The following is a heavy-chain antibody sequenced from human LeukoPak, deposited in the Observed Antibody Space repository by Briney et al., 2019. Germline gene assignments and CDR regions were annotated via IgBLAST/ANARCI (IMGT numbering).Heavy chain of an antibody. D-gene: IGHD2-15*01. V-gene: IGHV4-34*01. J-gene: IGHJ4*02. CDR1: GGSFSGYY. Sequence: PSETLSLTCAVYGGSFSGYYWSWIRQPPGKGLEWIGEINRSGSTNYNPSLKSRVTISVDTSKNQFSLKLSSVTAADTAVYYCARGGVVVAAIDYWGQGTLVTVSS. CDR2: INRSGST. CDR3: ARGGVVVAAIDY.